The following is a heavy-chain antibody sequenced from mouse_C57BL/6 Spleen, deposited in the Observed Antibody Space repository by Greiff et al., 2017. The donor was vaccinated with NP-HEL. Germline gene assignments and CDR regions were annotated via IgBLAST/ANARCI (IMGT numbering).Heavy chain of an antibody. J-gene: IGHJ3*01. Sequence: QVQLKQSGAELVRPGASVTLSCKASGYTFTDYEMHWVKQTPVHGLEWIGAIDPETGGTAYNQKFKGKAILTADKSSSTAYMELRSLTSEDSAVYYCTRGIHYYGSSSSFAYWGQGTLVTVSA. V-gene: IGHV1-15*01. CDR3: TRGIHYYGSSSSFAY. CDR1: GYTFTDYE. D-gene: IGHD1-1*01. CDR2: IDPETGGT.